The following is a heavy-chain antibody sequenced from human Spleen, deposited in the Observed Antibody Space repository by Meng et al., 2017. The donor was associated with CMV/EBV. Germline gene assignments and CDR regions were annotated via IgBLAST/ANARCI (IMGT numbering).Heavy chain of an antibody. CDR2: ISTSGFTI. D-gene: IGHD6-13*01. Sequence: GESLKISCAASGFTFSGYEMNWVRQAPGKGLEWVSFISTSGFTIYYADSVKGRFTISRDNAKNSLYLQMNSLRAEDTAVYYCAKGQQNYYFDYWGQGTLVTVSS. CDR1: GFTFSGYE. J-gene: IGHJ4*02. CDR3: AKGQQNYYFDY. V-gene: IGHV3-48*03.